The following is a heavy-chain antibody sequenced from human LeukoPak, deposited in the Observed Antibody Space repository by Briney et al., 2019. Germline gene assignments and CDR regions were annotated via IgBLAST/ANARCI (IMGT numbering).Heavy chain of an antibody. Sequence: GGSLRLSCAASGFTVTSNYMSWVRQAPGKGLEWVSVIYSGGSTYYADSVKGRFTISRDNSKNTLYLQMNSLRAEDTAVYYCAREREGYFDYWGQGTLVTVSS. CDR3: AREREGYFDY. J-gene: IGHJ4*02. CDR2: IYSGGST. V-gene: IGHV3-66*01. D-gene: IGHD6-6*01. CDR1: GFTVTSNY.